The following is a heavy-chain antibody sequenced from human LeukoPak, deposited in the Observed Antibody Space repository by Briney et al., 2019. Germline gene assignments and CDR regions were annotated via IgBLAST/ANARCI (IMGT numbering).Heavy chain of an antibody. Sequence: SETLSLTCTVSGGSISSGSYYWSWIRQPAGKGLEWIGRIYTSGSTNYNPSLKSRFTISVDTSKNQFSLKLSSVTAADTAVYYCARDGPALDPWGQGTLVTVSS. V-gene: IGHV4-61*02. J-gene: IGHJ5*02. CDR2: IYTSGST. CDR3: ARDGPALDP. CDR1: GGSISSGSYY.